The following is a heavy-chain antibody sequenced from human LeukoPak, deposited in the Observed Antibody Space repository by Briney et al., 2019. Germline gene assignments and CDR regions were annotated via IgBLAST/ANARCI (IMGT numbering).Heavy chain of an antibody. CDR2: INPNSGGT. J-gene: IGHJ4*02. Sequence: ASVKVSCKASGYTFTGYYMHWVRQAPGQGLEWMGWINPNSGGTNYAQKFQGRVTMTRDTSISTAYMELSRLRSDDTAVNYCARALVRGVITHEGYWGQGTLVTVSS. V-gene: IGHV1-2*02. CDR1: GYTFTGYY. D-gene: IGHD3-10*01. CDR3: ARALVRGVITHEGY.